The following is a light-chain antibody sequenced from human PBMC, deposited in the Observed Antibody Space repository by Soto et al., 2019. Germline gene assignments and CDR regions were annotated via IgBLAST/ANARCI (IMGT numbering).Light chain of an antibody. Sequence: QSVLTQPPSPSGTPGQRVTISCSGSSSNIGSNTVNWYQQLPGTAPKLLIYSNNQRPSGVPDRFSGSKSGTSASLAISGLQSEDEADYYCAAWDDSLNGPVFGTGTKV. J-gene: IGLJ1*01. CDR2: SNN. V-gene: IGLV1-44*01. CDR3: AAWDDSLNGPV. CDR1: SSNIGSNT.